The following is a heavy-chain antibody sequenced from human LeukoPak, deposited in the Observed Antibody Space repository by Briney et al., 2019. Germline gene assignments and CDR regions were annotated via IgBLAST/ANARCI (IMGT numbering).Heavy chain of an antibody. V-gene: IGHV4-4*07. J-gene: IGHJ4*02. D-gene: IGHD3-22*01. CDR1: GGSINSYY. Sequence: SETLSLTCTVSGGSINSYYWTWIRQSAEKGLEWIWRIHFSGSTNYNPALKSRVAISLDDSKNQFSLKLRSVTAADTAVYFCARDDSSRDDSSGYHVWGRGTLVTVSS. CDR3: ARDDSSRDDSSGYHV. CDR2: IHFSGST.